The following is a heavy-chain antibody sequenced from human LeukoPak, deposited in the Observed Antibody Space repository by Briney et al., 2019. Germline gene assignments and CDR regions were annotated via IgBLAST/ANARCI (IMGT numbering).Heavy chain of an antibody. D-gene: IGHD6-19*01. V-gene: IGHV3-48*01. CDR1: GFTFSTYN. Sequence: GGSLRLSCAASGFTFSTYNVNWVRQAPGKGLEWVSAISGSGGSTYYADSVKGRFTISRDNAKNSLYVQMSSLRAEDTAVYYCARAGASSGSNHYFDFWGQGTLVAVSS. CDR3: ARAGASSGSNHYFDF. J-gene: IGHJ4*02. CDR2: ISGSGGST.